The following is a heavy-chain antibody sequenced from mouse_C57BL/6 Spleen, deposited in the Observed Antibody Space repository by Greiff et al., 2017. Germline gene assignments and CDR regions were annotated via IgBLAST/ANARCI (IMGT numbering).Heavy chain of an antibody. V-gene: IGHV1-69*01. Sequence: QVQLQQPGAELVMPGASVKLSCKASGYTFTSYWMHWVKQRPGQGLEWIGEIDPSDSYTNYNQKFKGKSTLTVDKSSSTAYMQLSSLTSEDSAVYYCARNGVWFAYWGQGTLVTVSA. CDR1: GYTFTSYW. CDR3: ARNGVWFAY. D-gene: IGHD1-2*01. CDR2: IDPSDSYT. J-gene: IGHJ3*01.